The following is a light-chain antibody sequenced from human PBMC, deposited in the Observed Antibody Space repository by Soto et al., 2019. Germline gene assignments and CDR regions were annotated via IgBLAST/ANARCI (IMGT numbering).Light chain of an antibody. V-gene: IGKV1-9*01. CDR3: QQLNSFPLT. CDR1: QSISSS. J-gene: IGKJ5*01. CDR2: GAS. Sequence: IQLTQSPSSLSASVGDRVTITCRASQSISSSLAWYQQKPGKAPKLLIYGASTLQSGVPSRFSGSGSGTDFTLSISSLQPEDVATYYCQQLNSFPLTFGQGTRLEIK.